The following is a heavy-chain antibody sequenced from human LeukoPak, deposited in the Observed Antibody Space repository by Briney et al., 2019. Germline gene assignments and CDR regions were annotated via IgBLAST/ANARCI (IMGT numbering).Heavy chain of an antibody. CDR3: ARQSGGFYGSSGYYSDS. D-gene: IGHD3-22*01. CDR1: GXTFSSHA. CDR2: IGGSGGST. J-gene: IGHJ4*02. Sequence: GGSLRLSCAGSGXTFSSHAMTWVRQAPGKGLEWVSAIGGSGGSTYYADSVKGRFTISRDNSKNTLYLQMNSLRAEDTAVYFCARQSGGFYGSSGYYSDSWGQGTLVTVSS. V-gene: IGHV3-23*01.